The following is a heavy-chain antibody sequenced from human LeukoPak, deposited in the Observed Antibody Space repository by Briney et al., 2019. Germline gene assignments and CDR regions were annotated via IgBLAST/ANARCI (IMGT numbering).Heavy chain of an antibody. CDR2: ISSSSSYI. D-gene: IGHD7-27*01. J-gene: IGHJ3*02. V-gene: IGHV3-21*01. Sequence: GGSLRLSCAASGFTFSSYMMNWVRQAPGKGLEWVSSISSSSSYIYYADSVKGRFTISRDNAKNSLYLQMNSLRAEDTAVYYCARGLGIFAFDIWGQGTMVTVSS. CDR1: GFTFSSYM. CDR3: ARGLGIFAFDI.